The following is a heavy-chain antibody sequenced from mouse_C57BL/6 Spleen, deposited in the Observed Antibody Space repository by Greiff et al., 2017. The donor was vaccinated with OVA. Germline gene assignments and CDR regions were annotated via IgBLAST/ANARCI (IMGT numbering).Heavy chain of an antibody. J-gene: IGHJ2*01. CDR2: INPYNGGT. CDR1: GYTFTDYY. Sequence: VQLKESGPVLVKPGASVKMSCKASGYTFTDYYMNWVKQSHGKSLEWIGVINPYNGGTSYNQKFKGKATLTVDKSSSTAYMELNSLTSEDSAVYYCARVGFDYWGQGTTLTVSS. V-gene: IGHV1-19*01. CDR3: ARVGFDY.